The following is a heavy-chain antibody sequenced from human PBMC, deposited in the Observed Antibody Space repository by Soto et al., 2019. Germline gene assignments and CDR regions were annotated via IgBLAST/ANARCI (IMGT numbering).Heavy chain of an antibody. CDR1: GGAFSGYY. CDR2: ITHSGST. CDR3: ARSSVRGWSY. D-gene: IGHD3-10*02. J-gene: IGHJ4*02. V-gene: IGHV4-34*01. Sequence: SETLSLTCAVYGGAFSGYYWTWIRQPPGKGLEWIGEITHSGSTNYNPSLKSRVTISVDTSKNQFSLNLNSVTAADTAVYYCARSSVRGWSYWGQGTLVTVSS.